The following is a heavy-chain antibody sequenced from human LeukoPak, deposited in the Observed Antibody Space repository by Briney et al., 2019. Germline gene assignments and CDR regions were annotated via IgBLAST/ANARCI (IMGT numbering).Heavy chain of an antibody. V-gene: IGHV3-30-3*01. CDR1: GFTFSSYA. D-gene: IGHD2-2*01. J-gene: IGHJ3*02. CDR2: ISYDGSNK. CDR3: AKARSSTSYGAFDI. Sequence: GRSLRLSCAASGFTFSSYAMHWVRQAPGKGLEWVAVISYDGSNKYYADSVKGRFTISRDNSKNTLYLQMNSLRTEDTALYYCAKARSSTSYGAFDIWGQGTMVTVSS.